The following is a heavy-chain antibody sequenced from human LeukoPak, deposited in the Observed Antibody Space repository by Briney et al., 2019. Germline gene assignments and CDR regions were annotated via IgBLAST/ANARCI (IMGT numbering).Heavy chain of an antibody. CDR2: IDSSGRYT. D-gene: IGHD3-9*01. V-gene: IGHV3-21*04. Sequence: GGSLRLSCAASGFTFSSHSMNWIRQAPGKGLEWVSSIDSSGRYTYYADSVKGRFTISRDNAKNSLFLQMNSLRAEDTALYYCAESFNDILTGYRRWGQGTLVTVSS. CDR1: GFTFSSHS. J-gene: IGHJ4*02. CDR3: AESFNDILTGYRR.